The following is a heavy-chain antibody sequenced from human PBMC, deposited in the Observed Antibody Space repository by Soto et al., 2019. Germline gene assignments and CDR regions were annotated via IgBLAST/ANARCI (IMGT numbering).Heavy chain of an antibody. Sequence: EVQLVESGGGLVQPGRSLRLSCTASGFTFGDYAMSWVRQAPGKGLEWVGFIRSKAYGGTTEYAASVKGRFTISRDDSKSTAYLKMNSLKTEDTAVYYCTAGKLYPSMDFDYWGQGTMVTVSS. CDR3: TAGKLYPSMDFDY. CDR2: IRSKAYGGTT. J-gene: IGHJ4*02. CDR1: GFTFGDYA. V-gene: IGHV3-49*04. D-gene: IGHD2-8*01.